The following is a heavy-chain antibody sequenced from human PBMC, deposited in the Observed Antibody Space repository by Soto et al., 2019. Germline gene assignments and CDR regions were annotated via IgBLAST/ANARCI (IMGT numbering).Heavy chain of an antibody. D-gene: IGHD2-8*01. V-gene: IGHV4-59*01. Sequence: SETLSLTCTVSGGSISSYYWSWIRQPPGKGLEWIGYIYYSGSTNYNPSLKSRVTISVDTSKNQFSLKLSSVTAADTAVYYCARGVYAWYDYWGQGTLVTVSS. J-gene: IGHJ4*02. CDR2: IYYSGST. CDR1: GGSISSYY. CDR3: ARGVYAWYDY.